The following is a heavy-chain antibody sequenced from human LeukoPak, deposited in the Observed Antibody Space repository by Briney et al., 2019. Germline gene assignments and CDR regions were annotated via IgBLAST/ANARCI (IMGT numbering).Heavy chain of an antibody. V-gene: IGHV4-31*03. D-gene: IGHD4/OR15-4a*01. CDR3: ARLAGLTMALDY. J-gene: IGHJ4*02. Sequence: MSSQTLSLTCTVSGGSISSGGYYWSWIRQHPGKGLEWIGYIYYSGSTYYNPSLKSRVTISVDTSKNQFSLKLSSVTAADPAVYFCARLAGLTMALDYWGQGTLVTVSS. CDR2: IYYSGST. CDR1: GGSISSGGYY.